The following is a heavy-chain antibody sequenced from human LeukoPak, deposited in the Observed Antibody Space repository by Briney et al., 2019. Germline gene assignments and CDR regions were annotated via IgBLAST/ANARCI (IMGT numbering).Heavy chain of an antibody. J-gene: IGHJ4*02. CDR1: GGTFSSYA. D-gene: IGHD3-10*01. CDR2: IIPIFGTA. CDR3: ARELAGDYYGSGSYSYYFDY. Sequence: ASVKVSCKASGGTFSSYAISWVRQAPGQGLEWMGGIIPIFGTANYAQKFQGRVTITTDESTSTAYMELSSLRSEDTAVYYCARELAGDYYGSGSYSYYFDYWGQGTLVTVSS. V-gene: IGHV1-69*05.